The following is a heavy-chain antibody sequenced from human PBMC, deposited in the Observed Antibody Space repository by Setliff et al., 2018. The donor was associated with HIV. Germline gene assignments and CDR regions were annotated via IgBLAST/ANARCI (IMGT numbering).Heavy chain of an antibody. CDR3: TRRDVSPLWFGQFDY. V-gene: IGHV4-34*01. J-gene: IGHJ4*02. D-gene: IGHD3-10*01. Sequence: SETLSLTCAVYGGSFSGYYWSWIRQPPGKGLEWIGEINHSGSTNYNPSLKSRLTISVDTSKNQISLNVTSVTAADTAVYYCTRRDVSPLWFGQFDYWGQGILVTVSS. CDR1: GGSFSGYY. CDR2: INHSGST.